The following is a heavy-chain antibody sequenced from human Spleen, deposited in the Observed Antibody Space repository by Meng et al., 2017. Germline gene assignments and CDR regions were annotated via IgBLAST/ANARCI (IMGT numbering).Heavy chain of an antibody. Sequence: VQLVQSGSEVKKPGASMKLSCKASGYTFAAYWIHWLRQAPGQGLEWMGRIDPNNDHTQYAQNFQGRVTMTSDTSISTVYMELNGLRSDDTAVYYCARDEDISAAGKLFGDYWGQGTLVTVSS. CDR2: IDPNNDHT. CDR1: GYTFAAYW. J-gene: IGHJ4*02. CDR3: ARDEDISAAGKLFGDY. D-gene: IGHD6-13*01. V-gene: IGHV1-2*06.